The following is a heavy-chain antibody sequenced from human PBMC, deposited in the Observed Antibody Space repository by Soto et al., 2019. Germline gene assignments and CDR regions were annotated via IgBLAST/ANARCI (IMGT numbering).Heavy chain of an antibody. CDR1: GYTFTSYD. D-gene: IGHD3-16*02. CDR3: ARHLYDYIWGSYRYPFLNWFDP. V-gene: IGHV1-8*01. J-gene: IGHJ5*02. Sequence: ASVKVSCKASGYTFTSYDINWVRQATGQGLEWMGWMNPNSGNTGYAQKFQGRVTMTRNTSISTAYMELSSLRSEDTAVYYCARHLYDYIWGSYRYPFLNWFDPWGQGTLVPVSS. CDR2: MNPNSGNT.